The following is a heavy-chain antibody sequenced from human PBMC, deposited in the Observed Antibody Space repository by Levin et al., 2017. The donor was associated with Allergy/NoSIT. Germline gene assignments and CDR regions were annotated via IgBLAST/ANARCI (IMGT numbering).Heavy chain of an antibody. J-gene: IGHJ4*02. CDR3: AKDDSGYDSWGGPFDY. D-gene: IGHD5-12*01. CDR1: GFTFSSYA. V-gene: IGHV3-23*01. CDR2: ISGSGGYT. Sequence: GGSLRLSCAASGFTFSSYAMSWVRQAPGKGLEWVSAISGSGGYTYYSDSVKGRFTISRDNSKNTLYLQMNSLRAEDTAVYYCAKDDSGYDSWGGPFDYWGQGTLVTVSS.